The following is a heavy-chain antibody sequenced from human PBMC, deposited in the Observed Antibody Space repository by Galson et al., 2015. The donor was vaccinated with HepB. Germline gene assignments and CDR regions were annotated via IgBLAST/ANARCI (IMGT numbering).Heavy chain of an antibody. Sequence: SLRPSCAASGFTFSSYAMSWVRQAPGKGLEWVATVSGSGGDTNYADSAKGRFSISRDNSKNTVFLQMNSLRAEDTAVYYCAKSQKGPYYYAMDVWGQGTTVTVSS. CDR2: VSGSGGDT. CDR1: GFTFSSYA. V-gene: IGHV3-23*01. J-gene: IGHJ6*02. CDR3: AKSQKGPYYYAMDV.